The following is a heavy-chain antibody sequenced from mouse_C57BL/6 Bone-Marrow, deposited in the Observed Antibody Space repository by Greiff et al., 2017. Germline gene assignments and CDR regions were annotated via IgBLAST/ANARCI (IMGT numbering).Heavy chain of an antibody. CDR3: TGWEGERFAY. Sequence: EVKVEESGGGLVQPGGSMKLSCAASGFTFSDAWMDWVRQSPEKGLEWVALIRNKANNHATYYAESVKGRFTISRDDSKSSVYLQMNSLRPEDTGIYYCTGWEGERFAYWGQGTLVTVSA. CDR2: IRNKANNHAT. V-gene: IGHV6-6*01. CDR1: GFTFSDAW. J-gene: IGHJ3*01. D-gene: IGHD3-3*01.